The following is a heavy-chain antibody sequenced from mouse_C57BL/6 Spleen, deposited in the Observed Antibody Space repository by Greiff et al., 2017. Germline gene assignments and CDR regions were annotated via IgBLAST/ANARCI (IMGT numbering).Heavy chain of an antibody. V-gene: IGHV5-12*01. CDR3: ARHEGYGNYVGAMDY. CDR2: ISNGGGST. CDR1: GFTFSDYY. D-gene: IGHD2-1*01. J-gene: IGHJ4*01. Sequence: EVMLVESGGGLVQPGGSLKLSCAASGFTFSDYYMYWVRQTPEKRLEWVAYISNGGGSTYYPDTVKGRFTFSRDNAKNTLYLQMSRLKSEDTAMXYCARHEGYGNYVGAMDYWGQGTSVTVSS.